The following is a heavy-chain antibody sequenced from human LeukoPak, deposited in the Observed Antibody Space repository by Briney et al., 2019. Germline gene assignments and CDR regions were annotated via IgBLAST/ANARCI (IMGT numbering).Heavy chain of an antibody. J-gene: IGHJ4*02. Sequence: GASVKVSCKASGYTFTSYYMHWARQAPGQGLEWMGIINPSGGSTSYAQKFQGRVTMTRDTSTSTVYMELSSLRSEDTAVYYCARDHGYYDSSGYFDYWGQGTLVTVSS. V-gene: IGHV1-46*01. CDR1: GYTFTSYY. D-gene: IGHD3-22*01. CDR3: ARDHGYYDSSGYFDY. CDR2: INPSGGST.